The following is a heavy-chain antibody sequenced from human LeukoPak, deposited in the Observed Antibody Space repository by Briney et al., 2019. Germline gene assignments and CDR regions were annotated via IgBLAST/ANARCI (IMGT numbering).Heavy chain of an antibody. V-gene: IGHV3-21*01. CDR2: ISSSSSYI. Sequence: GGSLRLSCAASGFTSSSYSMNWVRQAPGKGLEWVSSISSSSSYIYYADSVKGRFTISRDNAKNSLYLQMNSLIPEDTAVYYCARAVPSRQAIDYWGQGTLVTVSS. J-gene: IGHJ4*02. CDR3: ARAVPSRQAIDY. CDR1: GFTSSSYS.